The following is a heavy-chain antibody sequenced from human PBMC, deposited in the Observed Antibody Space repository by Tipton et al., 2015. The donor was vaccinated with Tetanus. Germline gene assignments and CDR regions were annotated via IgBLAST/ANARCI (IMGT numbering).Heavy chain of an antibody. J-gene: IGHJ3*02. D-gene: IGHD2-15*01. CDR2: IYYSGST. V-gene: IGHV4-39*07. CDR3: ARGRLRLTPDIVVVEAATHRQDAFDI. CDR1: GGSISSSSYY. Sequence: TLSLTCTVSGGSISSSSYYWGWIRQPPGKGLEWIGSIYYSGSTYYNPSLKSRVTISVDTSKNQFSLKLSSVTAADTAVYYCARGRLRLTPDIVVVEAATHRQDAFDIWGQGTMVTVSS.